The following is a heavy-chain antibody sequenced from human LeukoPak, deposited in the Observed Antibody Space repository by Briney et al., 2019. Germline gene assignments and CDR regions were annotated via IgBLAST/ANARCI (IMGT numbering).Heavy chain of an antibody. Sequence: GGSLRLSCAASGFTFSSYAVSWVHQAPGKGLEWVSAIGGSGDTTYYADSVRGRFTISRDNSKNTLYLQLNSLRVEDTALYYCAKIAVAGDPFDSWGQGTLVTVSS. CDR2: IGGSGDTT. D-gene: IGHD6-19*01. V-gene: IGHV3-23*01. CDR3: AKIAVAGDPFDS. J-gene: IGHJ4*02. CDR1: GFTFSSYA.